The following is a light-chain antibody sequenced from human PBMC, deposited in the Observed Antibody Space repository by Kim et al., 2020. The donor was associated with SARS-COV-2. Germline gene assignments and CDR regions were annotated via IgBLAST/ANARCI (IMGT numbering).Light chain of an antibody. Sequence: DIQMTQSPSSLSAYVGDRVTITCRASQSITTSLNWYQQKPGKAPKLLIYAASTLQTGVPSRFSGSGSGTDFTLTISSVQPEDIAVYYCQQSYRTPPDTFGQGTKLEI. J-gene: IGKJ2*01. CDR3: QQSYRTPPDT. CDR1: QSITTS. CDR2: AAS. V-gene: IGKV1-39*01.